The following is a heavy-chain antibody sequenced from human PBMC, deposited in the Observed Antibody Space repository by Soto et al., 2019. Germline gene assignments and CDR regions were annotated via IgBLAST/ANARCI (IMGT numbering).Heavy chain of an antibody. Sequence: GGSLRLSCAASGFTFSGSAMHWVRQASGKGLEWVGRIRSKANSYATAYAASVKGRFTISRDDSKNTAYLQMNSLKTEDTAVYYCTRPDELVVPAAIEKFWYFDLWGRGTLVTVSS. CDR1: GFTFSGSA. J-gene: IGHJ2*01. V-gene: IGHV3-73*01. D-gene: IGHD2-2*01. CDR3: TRPDELVVPAAIEKFWYFDL. CDR2: IRSKANSYAT.